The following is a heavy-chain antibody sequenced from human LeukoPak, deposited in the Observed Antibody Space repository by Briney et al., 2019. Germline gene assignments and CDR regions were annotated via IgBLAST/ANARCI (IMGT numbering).Heavy chain of an antibody. CDR3: ARHTLYYGGNNWFDP. CDR1: GGSLSSYY. J-gene: IGHJ5*02. CDR2: IYSRGLTRGST. Sequence: SETLSLTCTVSGGSLSSYYWSWIRQPPGKGLEWIGYIYSRGLTRGSTNYNPSLKSRVTISVDTSKNQFSLKLSSVTAADTAVYYCARHTLYYGGNNWFDPWGQGTLVTVSS. V-gene: IGHV4-59*08. D-gene: IGHD4-23*01.